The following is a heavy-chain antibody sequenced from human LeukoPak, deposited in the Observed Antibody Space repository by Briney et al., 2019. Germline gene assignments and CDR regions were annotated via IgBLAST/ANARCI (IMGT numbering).Heavy chain of an antibody. CDR3: ARGRQQLPYDY. CDR2: IYYSGST. J-gene: IGHJ4*02. Sequence: KPSETLSLTCTVSGGSISSYYCSWIRQPPGKGLEWIGYIYYSGSTNYNPSLKSRVTLSVDTSKNQFSLKLSSVTAADTAVYYCARGRQQLPYDYWGQGTLVTVSS. CDR1: GGSISSYY. D-gene: IGHD6-13*01. V-gene: IGHV4-59*08.